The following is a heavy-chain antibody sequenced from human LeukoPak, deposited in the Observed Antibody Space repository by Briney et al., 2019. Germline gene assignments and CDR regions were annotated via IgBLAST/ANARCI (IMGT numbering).Heavy chain of an antibody. CDR3: VKGGLVHRFDP. V-gene: IGHV3-23*01. CDR2: ISGSGVST. CDR1: GFTFSSYA. Sequence: GGSLRLSCAASGFTFSSYAMSWVRHTPGKGLEWVSSISGSGVSTFYSDSVKGRFTISRDNSKNTLYLQMNSLRADDTAVYYCVKGGLVHRFDPWGQGTLVTVSS. J-gene: IGHJ5*02.